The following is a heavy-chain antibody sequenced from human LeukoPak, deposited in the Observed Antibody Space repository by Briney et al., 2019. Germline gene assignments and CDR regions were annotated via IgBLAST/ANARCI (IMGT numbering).Heavy chain of an antibody. V-gene: IGHV4-39*01. D-gene: IGHD3-3*01. J-gene: IGHJ4*02. CDR3: ARNSIFGVFTPFDY. Sequence: SSETLSLTCTVSGGSISSSSYYWGWIRQPPGKGLEWIGSIYYSGSTYYTPSLKSRVTISVDTSKNQFSLKLSSVTASDTAVYYCARNSIFGVFTPFDYWGQGTLVTVSS. CDR1: GGSISSSSYY. CDR2: IYYSGST.